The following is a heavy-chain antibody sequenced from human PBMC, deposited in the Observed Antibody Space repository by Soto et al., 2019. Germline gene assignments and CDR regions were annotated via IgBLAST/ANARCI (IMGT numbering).Heavy chain of an antibody. D-gene: IGHD2-2*01. CDR2: IIPLLGIT. V-gene: IGHV1-69*02. CDR1: GGTFSNYA. Sequence: QVQLVQSGAEVKKPGSSVKVSCKAPGGTFSNYAISWVRQAPGQGLEWMGRIIPLLGITNYAQKCQGRVTITSDIFTGTSYMELSSLRSEDTAVYYCASLPRGYCTTSSCFVYFAYWGQGTQVTVSS. J-gene: IGHJ4*02. CDR3: ASLPRGYCTTSSCFVYFAY.